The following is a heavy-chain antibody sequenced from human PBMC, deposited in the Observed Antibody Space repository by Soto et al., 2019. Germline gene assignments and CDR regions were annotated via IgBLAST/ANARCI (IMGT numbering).Heavy chain of an antibody. Sequence: SETLSLTXTVSGASISGYYWSWIRQSAGKGLAWIGRIYAPGTTDYNPSLKSRVMMSVDTSKKQFSLKLRSVTAADTAVYYCVRDGTKTLRDWFDPWGQGISVTVSS. CDR2: IYAPGTT. J-gene: IGHJ5*02. D-gene: IGHD1-1*01. CDR1: GASISGYY. CDR3: VRDGTKTLRDWFDP. V-gene: IGHV4-4*07.